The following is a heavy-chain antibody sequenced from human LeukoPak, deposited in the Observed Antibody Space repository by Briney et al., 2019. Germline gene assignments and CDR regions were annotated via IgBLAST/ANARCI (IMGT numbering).Heavy chain of an antibody. V-gene: IGHV3-74*01. Sequence: GGSLRLSCAASGFTFSSYWMHWVRQAPGKGLVWVSRINSDGSSASYADSVKGRFTISRDNAKNTLYLQMNSLRAEDTAVYYCARDLGYDFWSGYYTSYDYWGQGTLVTVSS. D-gene: IGHD3-3*01. J-gene: IGHJ4*02. CDR3: ARDLGYDFWSGYYTSYDY. CDR2: INSDGSSA. CDR1: GFTFSSYW.